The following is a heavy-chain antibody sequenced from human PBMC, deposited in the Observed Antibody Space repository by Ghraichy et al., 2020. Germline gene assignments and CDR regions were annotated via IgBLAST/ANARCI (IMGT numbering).Heavy chain of an antibody. CDR3: ARSYGSYVD. CDR2: IYYTGST. J-gene: IGHJ4*02. CDR1: GGSISSTDYY. D-gene: IGHD3-10*01. V-gene: IGHV4-39*01. Sequence: GSLRLSCTVSGGSISSTDYYCNWIRQSPGKGLEWIGVIYYTGSTYYNPSLKSRVTISVDTSKNQFSLNLGSVTAADTAVYYCARSYGSYVDWGQGTLVTVSS.